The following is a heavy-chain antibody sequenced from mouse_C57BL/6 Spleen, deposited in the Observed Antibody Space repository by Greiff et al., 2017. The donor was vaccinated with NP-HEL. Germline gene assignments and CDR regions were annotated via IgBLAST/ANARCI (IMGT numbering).Heavy chain of an antibody. CDR1: GYTFTSYW. CDR2: IYPGSGST. D-gene: IGHD2-5*01. Sequence: QVQLQQPGAELVKPGASVKMSCKASGYTFTSYWITWVKQRPGQGLEWIGDIYPGSGSTNYNENFKSKATLTVDTSSSTAYIQLSSLTSEDSAVYYCAYYSNYEAMDYWGQGTSVTVSS. J-gene: IGHJ4*01. CDR3: AYYSNYEAMDY. V-gene: IGHV1-55*01.